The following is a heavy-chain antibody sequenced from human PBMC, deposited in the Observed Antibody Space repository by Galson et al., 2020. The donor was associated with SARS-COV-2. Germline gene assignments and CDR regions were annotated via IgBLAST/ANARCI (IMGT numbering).Heavy chain of an antibody. D-gene: IGHD5-12*01. V-gene: IGHV4-30-2*01. CDR3: ARKVATNNYYFYYVLAV. Sequence: SQTLSLTCAVSGGSISNDAYSWSWIRQPPGKGLEWIANMFHSGNTYYNPSLKSRVTISVDRSKNQFSLNLRSVTAADTAVYYCARKVATNNYYFYYVLAVWGQGPTFIVSS. CDR1: GGSISNDAYS. CDR2: MFHSGNT. J-gene: IGHJ6*02.